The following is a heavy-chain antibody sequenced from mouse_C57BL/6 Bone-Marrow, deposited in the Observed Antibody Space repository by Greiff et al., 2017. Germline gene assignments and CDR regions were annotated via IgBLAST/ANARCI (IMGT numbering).Heavy chain of an antibody. CDR2: ISSGGSYT. J-gene: IGHJ3*01. Sequence: DVKLVESGGDLVKPGGSLTLSCAASGFTFSSYGLSWVRQTPDKRLAWVATISSGGSYTYYPDSVKGRITISRDNAKNTLYLQMSSLKSEDTAMYYSERQGFAYWGQGTLVTVSA. CDR1: GFTFSSYG. CDR3: ERQGFAY. V-gene: IGHV5-6*02.